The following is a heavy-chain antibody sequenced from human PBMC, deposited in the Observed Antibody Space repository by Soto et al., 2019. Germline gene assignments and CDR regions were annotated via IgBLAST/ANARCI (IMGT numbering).Heavy chain of an antibody. CDR2: IYSGGST. J-gene: IGHJ4*02. D-gene: IGHD3-22*01. V-gene: IGHV3-53*02. CDR3: ASSGYSTLLPDY. CDR1: GFTVSSNY. Sequence: EVQLVETGGGLIQPGGSLRLSCAASGFTVSSNYMSWVRQAPGKGLEWVSVIYSGGSTYYADSVKGRFTISRDNSKNTLYLQMNGLRAEDTAVYYCASSGYSTLLPDYWGQGTLVTVSS.